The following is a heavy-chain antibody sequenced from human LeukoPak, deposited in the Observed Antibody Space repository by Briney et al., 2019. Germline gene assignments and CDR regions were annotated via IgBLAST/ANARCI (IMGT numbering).Heavy chain of an antibody. J-gene: IGHJ4*02. CDR2: IYYSGSS. D-gene: IGHD3-16*01. CDR1: GGSISSGDYY. V-gene: IGHV4-30-4*08. Sequence: TSETLSLTCTVSGGSISSGDYYWSWIRQPPGKGLGWIGYIYYSGSSFYNPSLKSRLTISVDTSKNHFSLNLGSVTAADTAVYYCARRNDPYYFDYWGQGTLVTVSS. CDR3: ARRNDPYYFDY.